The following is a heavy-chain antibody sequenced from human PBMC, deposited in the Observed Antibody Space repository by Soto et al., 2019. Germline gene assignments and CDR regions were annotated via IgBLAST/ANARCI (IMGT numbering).Heavy chain of an antibody. CDR1: GFTFSSYG. V-gene: IGHV3-33*01. CDR2: IWYDGSNK. Sequence: GGSLRLSCAASGFTFSSYGMHWVRQAPGKGLEWVAVIWYDGSNKYYADSVKGRFTISRDNSKHTLYLQMNSLRAEDTAVYYCARDSPAVAGTFDYWGKGTLVTV. D-gene: IGHD6-19*01. J-gene: IGHJ4*02. CDR3: ARDSPAVAGTFDY.